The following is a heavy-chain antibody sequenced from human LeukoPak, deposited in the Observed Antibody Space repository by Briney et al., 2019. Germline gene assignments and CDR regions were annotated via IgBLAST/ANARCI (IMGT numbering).Heavy chain of an antibody. Sequence: VASVKVSCKASGYTFTDYYMHWVRQAPGQGLEWMGWINPNTGGTKYAQNFQVRVTMTRDTSISTAYMELSRLRPDDTAVFYCARDEELGIKGRNWFDPWGQGTLVTVSS. CDR2: INPNTGGT. J-gene: IGHJ5*02. D-gene: IGHD2-21*01. CDR3: ARDEELGIKGRNWFDP. CDR1: GYTFTDYY. V-gene: IGHV1-2*02.